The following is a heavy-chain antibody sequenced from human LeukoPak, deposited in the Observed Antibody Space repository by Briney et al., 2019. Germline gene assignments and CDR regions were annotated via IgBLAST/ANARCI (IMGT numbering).Heavy chain of an antibody. CDR3: ARVGSGWEFDH. CDR2: IYTGGST. CDR1: GFTVSSND. V-gene: IGHV3-53*01. D-gene: IGHD6-19*01. Sequence: SGGFLRLSCAASGFTVSSNDMSWVRQAPGKGLEWVSVIYTGGSTYYAGSVKGRFTISRDNSKKTLYLQMNSLRAEDTAVYYCARVGSGWEFDHWGQGTLVTVSS. J-gene: IGHJ4*02.